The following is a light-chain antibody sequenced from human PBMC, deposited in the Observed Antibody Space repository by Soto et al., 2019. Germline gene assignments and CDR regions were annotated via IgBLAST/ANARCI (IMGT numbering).Light chain of an antibody. J-gene: IGKJ5*01. CDR2: DAS. CDR3: QQRSNWPIT. Sequence: EIVLTQAPATLSLSPGERATLSCRASQSIGLAIAWYQHKPGQAPRLLIFDASQRATGIPARFSGSGSGTDFTLTISSLEPEDFAVYYCQQRSNWPITFGQGTRLEI. V-gene: IGKV3-11*01. CDR1: QSIGLA.